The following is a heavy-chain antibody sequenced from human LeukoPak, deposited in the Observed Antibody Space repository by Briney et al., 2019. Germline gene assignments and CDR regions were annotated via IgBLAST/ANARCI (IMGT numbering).Heavy chain of an antibody. J-gene: IGHJ4*02. V-gene: IGHV3-74*03. CDR3: ARGVGYYDSSGTIDY. Sequence: PGGSLRLSCAASGFTFSSYWMHWVRQVPGKGLVWLSRINSDGSITTYADSVKGRFTIFRDNAKKTLYLQMNSLRVEDTAVYYCARGVGYYDSSGTIDYWGQGTLVTVSS. D-gene: IGHD3-22*01. CDR1: GFTFSSYW. CDR2: INSDGSIT.